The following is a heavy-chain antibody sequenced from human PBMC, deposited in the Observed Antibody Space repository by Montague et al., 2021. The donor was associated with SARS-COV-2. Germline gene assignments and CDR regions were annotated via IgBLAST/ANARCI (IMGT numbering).Heavy chain of an antibody. J-gene: IGHJ6*02. V-gene: IGHV4-59*01. D-gene: IGHD2-8*01. CDR2: MYYSGST. CDR3: ARVARYCTNGVCQTYYYYGLDV. CDR1: GGSTNYYY. Sequence: SETLSLTCIVSGGSTNYYYWSWIRQSPGKGLEWIGYMYYSGSTNYNPSLKSRVTMSIVRSKNQFSLKLRSVTAADTAVYYCARVARYCTNGVCQTYYYYGLDVWGQGTTVTVSS.